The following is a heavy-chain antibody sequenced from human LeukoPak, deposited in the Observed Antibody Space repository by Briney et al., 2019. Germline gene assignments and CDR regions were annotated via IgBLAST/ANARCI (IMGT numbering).Heavy chain of an antibody. CDR1: GGSISSGVYY. J-gene: IGHJ5*02. V-gene: IGHV4-30-4*08. D-gene: IGHD4-11*01. CDR3: ARYDYSNYRRWFDP. CDR2: IYYSGST. Sequence: PSETLSLTCTVSGGSISSGVYYWSWIRQPPGKGLEWIRYIYYSGSTYYNPSLKSRVTISVDTSKNQFSLKLSSVTAADTAVYYCARYDYSNYRRWFDPWGQGTLVTVSS.